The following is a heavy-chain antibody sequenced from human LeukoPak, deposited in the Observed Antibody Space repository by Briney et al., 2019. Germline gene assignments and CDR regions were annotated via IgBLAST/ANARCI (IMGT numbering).Heavy chain of an antibody. D-gene: IGHD1-26*01. J-gene: IGHJ4*02. CDR2: INSGGSST. CDR1: GFTFSPYW. V-gene: IGHV3-74*01. CDR3: ARSFGGTYYFDY. Sequence: GGSLRLSRAASGFTFSPYWMHWVRQAPGKGPVWVSHINSGGSSTSYADSVKGRFTISRDNAKNTLFLQMHSLRADDTAVYYCARSFGGTYYFDYWGQGTLVTVSS.